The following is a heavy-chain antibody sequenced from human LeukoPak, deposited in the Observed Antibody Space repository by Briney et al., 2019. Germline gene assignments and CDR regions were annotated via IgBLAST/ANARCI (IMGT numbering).Heavy chain of an antibody. V-gene: IGHV3-21*01. D-gene: IGHD6-19*01. CDR1: GFTFSSYS. CDR2: ISSNSKYI. J-gene: IGHJ3*01. Sequence: TGGSLRLSCAGSGFTFSSYSMNWVRQAPGKGLEWVSSISSNSKYIFYADSVKGRFTISRDNAKNSLFLQMNSLRAEDTAVYYCARDLSVAGFDFWGQGTMVTVSS. CDR3: ARDLSVAGFDF.